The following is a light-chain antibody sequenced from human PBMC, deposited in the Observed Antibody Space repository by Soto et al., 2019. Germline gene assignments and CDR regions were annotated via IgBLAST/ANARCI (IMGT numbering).Light chain of an antibody. CDR3: QQYGSSPRVT. V-gene: IGKV3-20*01. J-gene: IGKJ4*01. CDR2: GAS. Sequence: EIVLTQSPGTLSLSPGERATLSCRASQSVSSSYLAWYQQKPGQAPRLLIYGASSRATGIPARFSGSGSGTDCTLTISRLEPEDFAVYYCQQYGSSPRVTFGGGTKVEIK. CDR1: QSVSSSY.